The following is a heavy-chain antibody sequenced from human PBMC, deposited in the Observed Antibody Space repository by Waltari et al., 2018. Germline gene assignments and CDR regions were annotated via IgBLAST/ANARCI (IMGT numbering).Heavy chain of an antibody. Sequence: QVQLQESGPGLVKPSETLSLTCTVSGVSMGGHYWVWIRQPPGKGLEWVGYVHHSGNTNYNPSLNRRVSMSIDTSNNQFALGLTSLTTADTAVYYCAREGDGDKGSAFDIWGHGTMVTVSS. CDR2: VHHSGNT. J-gene: IGHJ3*02. V-gene: IGHV4-59*11. CDR1: GVSMGGHY. CDR3: AREGDGDKGSAFDI. D-gene: IGHD3-10*01.